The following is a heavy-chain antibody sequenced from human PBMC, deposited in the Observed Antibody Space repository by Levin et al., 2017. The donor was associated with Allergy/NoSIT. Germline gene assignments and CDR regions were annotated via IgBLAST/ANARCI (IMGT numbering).Heavy chain of an antibody. Sequence: SVKVSCKASGGTFSSYAISWVRQAPGQGLEWMGGIIPIFGTANYAQKFQGRVTITADKSTSTAYMELSSLRSEDTAVYYCARSNSKWLVWKYYYYYYMDVWGKGTTVTVSS. V-gene: IGHV1-69*06. CDR3: ARSNSKWLVWKYYYYYYMDV. CDR1: GGTFSSYA. J-gene: IGHJ6*03. CDR2: IIPIFGTA. D-gene: IGHD6-19*01.